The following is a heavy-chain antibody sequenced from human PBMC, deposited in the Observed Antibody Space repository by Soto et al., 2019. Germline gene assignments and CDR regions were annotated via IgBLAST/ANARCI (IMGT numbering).Heavy chain of an antibody. CDR3: ARHLVPYYYDSSGYLPGDY. V-gene: IGHV1-46*01. D-gene: IGHD3-22*01. J-gene: IGHJ4*02. CDR1: GYTFTSYY. Sequence: QVQLVQSWAEVKKPGASVKVSCKASGYTFTSYYMHWVRQAPGQGLEWMGIINPSGGSTSYAQKFQGRVTMTRDTSTSTVYMELSSLRSEDTAVYYCARHLVPYYYDSSGYLPGDYWGQGTLVTVSS. CDR2: INPSGGST.